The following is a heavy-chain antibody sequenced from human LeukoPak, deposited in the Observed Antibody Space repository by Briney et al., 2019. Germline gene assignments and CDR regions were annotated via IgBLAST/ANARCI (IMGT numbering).Heavy chain of an antibody. D-gene: IGHD6-13*01. CDR2: ISSSSSYI. V-gene: IGHV3-21*01. CDR1: GLIFNTYS. J-gene: IGHJ4*02. Sequence: GGSLRLSCAASGLIFNTYSMNWVRQAPGKGLEWVSSISSSSSYIYSADSVKGRFTISRDNTKNSLYLQMNSLRADDTAVYYCARVAEAAAFDYWGQGTMVTVSS. CDR3: ARVAEAAAFDY.